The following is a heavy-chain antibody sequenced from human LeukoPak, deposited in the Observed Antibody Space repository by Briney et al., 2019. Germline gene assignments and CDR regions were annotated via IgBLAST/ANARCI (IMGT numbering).Heavy chain of an antibody. CDR2: IYYSGST. Sequence: SQTLSLTCTVSGGSISGGGYYWSWIRQHPGEGLEWIGYIYYSGSTYYNPFLKSRVTISIDRPKNQFSLQLTSVTAADTAVYYCARDDGYSADYWGQGTLVTASS. V-gene: IGHV4-31*03. J-gene: IGHJ4*02. D-gene: IGHD4-11*01. CDR3: ARDDGYSADY. CDR1: GGSISGGGYY.